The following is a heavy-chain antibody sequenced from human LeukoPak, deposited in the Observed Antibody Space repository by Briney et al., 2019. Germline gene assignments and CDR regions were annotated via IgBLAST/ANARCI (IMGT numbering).Heavy chain of an antibody. J-gene: IGHJ6*03. CDR2: IKQDGSEK. CDR3: ARPRGSSLTGYYYYMDV. V-gene: IGHV3-7*01. D-gene: IGHD6-13*01. CDR1: GFTFSSYW. Sequence: GGSLRLSCAASGFTFSSYWMSWVRQVPGKGLEWVANIKQDGSEKYYVDSVKGRFTISRDNAKNSLYLQMNSLRAEDTAVYYCARPRGSSLTGYYYYMDVWGKGTTVTVSS.